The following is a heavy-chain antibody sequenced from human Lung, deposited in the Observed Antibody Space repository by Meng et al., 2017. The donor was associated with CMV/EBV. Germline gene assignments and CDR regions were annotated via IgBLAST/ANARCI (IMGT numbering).Heavy chain of an antibody. CDR1: GYTFTNFG. CDR3: ARDSSGYYYTDDY. J-gene: IGHJ4*02. Sequence: QVQLVQSGAEVKKPGAPVKVPCKASGYTFTNFGISWVRQAPGQGLDWMGWISGYKGNTNYAQKFQGRVTMTTNTSTSTAYMELGSLRSDDTAVYYCARDSSGYYYTDDYWGQGTLVTVSS. CDR2: ISGYKGNT. D-gene: IGHD3-22*01. V-gene: IGHV1-18*01.